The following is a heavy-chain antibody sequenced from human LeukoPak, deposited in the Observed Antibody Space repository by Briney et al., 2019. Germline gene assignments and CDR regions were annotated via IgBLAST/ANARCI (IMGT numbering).Heavy chain of an antibody. V-gene: IGHV3-74*01. CDR2: INGAGTST. CDR1: GFTFSSDW. D-gene: IGHD2-21*02. CDR3: AREGYCGGDCFLY. Sequence: PGGSLRLSCAASGFTFSSDWMHWVRQAPGKGLVWVSRINGAGTSTSYADSVKGRFTISRDNAKNTLYLQMNSLRAEDTAVYYCAREGYCGGDCFLYWGQGTLVTVSS. J-gene: IGHJ4*02.